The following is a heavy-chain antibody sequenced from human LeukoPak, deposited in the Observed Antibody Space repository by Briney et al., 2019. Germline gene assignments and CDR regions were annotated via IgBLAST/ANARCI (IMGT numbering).Heavy chain of an antibody. CDR2: IIPIFGTA. D-gene: IGHD5-18*01. Sequence: GASVKVSCKASGGTFSSYAISWVRQAPGQGLEWMGGIIPIFGTANYAQKFQGRVTITTDESTSTAYMELSSLRSEDTAVYYCASKGLTKSTAMDPPLIYWGQGTLVTVSS. CDR3: ASKGLTKSTAMDPPLIY. V-gene: IGHV1-69*05. CDR1: GGTFSSYA. J-gene: IGHJ4*02.